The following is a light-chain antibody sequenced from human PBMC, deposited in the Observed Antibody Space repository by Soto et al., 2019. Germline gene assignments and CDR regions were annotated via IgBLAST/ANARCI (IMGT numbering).Light chain of an antibody. J-gene: IGKJ1*01. CDR2: AAS. CDR3: QQSDSTPRT. Sequence: DIQMTQSPSSLSASVGDRVTITCRASQSISIYLNWYQQKPGKAPKLLIYAASSLQSGVPSRFSGSGSGTDFTLTISSLQPEDFATYDCQQSDSTPRTFGQGTKVEIK. V-gene: IGKV1-39*01. CDR1: QSISIY.